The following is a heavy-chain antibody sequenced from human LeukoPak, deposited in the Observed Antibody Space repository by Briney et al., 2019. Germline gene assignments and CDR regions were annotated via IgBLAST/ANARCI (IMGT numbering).Heavy chain of an antibody. Sequence: GGSLRLSCAASGFTFSSSWMSWVRQAPGKGLEWVANIKPDGSEKYYVDSVKGRFTISRDNAKNSLYLQMNSLRAENTAVYYCAKNGRNYDILTGYYNDYWGQGTLVTVSS. V-gene: IGHV3-7*03. J-gene: IGHJ4*02. CDR3: AKNGRNYDILTGYYNDY. D-gene: IGHD3-9*01. CDR1: GFTFSSSW. CDR2: IKPDGSEK.